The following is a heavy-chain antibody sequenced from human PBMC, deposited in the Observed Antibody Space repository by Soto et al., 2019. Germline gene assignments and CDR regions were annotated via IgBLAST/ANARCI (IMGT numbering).Heavy chain of an antibody. CDR1: GGSISSAAYY. D-gene: IGHD2-15*01. Sequence: TLSLICTVSGGSISSAAYYWSWIRQHPGKGLEWIGYIYYSGSTYYNPSLKSRVTISVDTSKNQFSLKLSSVTAADTSVYNCASAVVVVADTRYYYYHNMGVGGKGTTVTVS. CDR3: ASAVVVVADTRYYYYHNMGV. J-gene: IGHJ6*03. CDR2: IYYSGST. V-gene: IGHV4-31*03.